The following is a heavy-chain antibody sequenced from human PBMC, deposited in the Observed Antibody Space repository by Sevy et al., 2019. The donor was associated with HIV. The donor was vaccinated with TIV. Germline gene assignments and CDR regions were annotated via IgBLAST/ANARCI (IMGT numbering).Heavy chain of an antibody. J-gene: IGHJ4*02. Sequence: SETLSLTCTVSGGSISSSSYYWGWIRQPPGKGLEWIGSIYYSGSTYYNPSLKSRVTISVDTSKNQFSLKLSSVTAADTAVYYCVRHDSAMATFFDYWGQGTLVTVSS. CDR1: GGSISSSSYY. D-gene: IGHD5-18*01. CDR2: IYYSGST. CDR3: VRHDSAMATFFDY. V-gene: IGHV4-39*01.